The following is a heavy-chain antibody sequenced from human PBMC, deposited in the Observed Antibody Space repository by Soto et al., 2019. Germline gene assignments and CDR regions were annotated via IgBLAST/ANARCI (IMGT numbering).Heavy chain of an antibody. J-gene: IGHJ4*02. CDR2: IIPNFGTA. V-gene: IGHV1-69*12. CDR1: AGSFTTYP. Sequence: QVHLVQSGAEVKKPGSSVKVSCKASAGSFTTYPISWVRQAPGQGLEWMGVIIPNFGTAKYTQRFQGRVTITADESTSTAYMELSSLRSEDTAMYYCARGSGGNFVSRLDYWGQGTLVTVSS. CDR3: ARGSGGNFVSRLDY. D-gene: IGHD3-16*01.